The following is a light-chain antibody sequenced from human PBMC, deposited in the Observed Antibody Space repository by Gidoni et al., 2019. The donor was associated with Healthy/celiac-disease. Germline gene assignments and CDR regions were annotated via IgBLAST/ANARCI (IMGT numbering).Light chain of an antibody. CDR1: SSNIGRNT. CDR2: SNN. Sequence: QSVLTQPPSASWTPGQRVTITCSGSSSNIGRNTVNWYQQLPGTSPKLLNYSNNKRPAGVPDRFSGSKSGTSASLAISGRQSEDEADYYCAAWDDSLNGQVFGTGTKVTVL. V-gene: IGLV1-44*01. J-gene: IGLJ1*01. CDR3: AAWDDSLNGQV.